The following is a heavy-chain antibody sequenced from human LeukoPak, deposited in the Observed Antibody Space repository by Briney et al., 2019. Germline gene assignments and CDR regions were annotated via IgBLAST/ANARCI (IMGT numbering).Heavy chain of an antibody. D-gene: IGHD5-18*01. Sequence: GGSLRLSCAVSGFTFSSYGMSWVRQAPGKGLEWVSAISGSGGSTYYADSVKGRFTISRDNSKNTLYLQMNGLRAEDTAVYYCAKRIQSAMATGYWGQGTLVTVSS. CDR2: ISGSGGST. CDR3: AKRIQSAMATGY. CDR1: GFTFSSYG. V-gene: IGHV3-23*01. J-gene: IGHJ4*02.